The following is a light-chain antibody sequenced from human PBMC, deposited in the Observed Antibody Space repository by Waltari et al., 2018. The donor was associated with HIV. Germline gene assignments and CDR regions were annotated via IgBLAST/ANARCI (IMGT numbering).Light chain of an antibody. V-gene: IGLV1-44*01. CDR1: SSNIGSTT. CDR3: AAWDDSLNGVV. J-gene: IGLJ2*01. CDR2: SNN. Sequence: QSVLTQPPSASGTPGQRVTISCSGSSSNIGSTTVTWYQQRPGTAPKLIIYSNNQRPSGVPDRFSGSKSGTSASLAISGLQSEDEADYYCAAWDDSLNGVVFGGGTKLTVL.